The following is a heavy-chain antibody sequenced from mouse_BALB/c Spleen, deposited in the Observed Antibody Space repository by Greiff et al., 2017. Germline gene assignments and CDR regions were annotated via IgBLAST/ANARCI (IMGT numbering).Heavy chain of an antibody. Sequence: EVKLMESGGGLVKPGGSLKLSCAASGFTFSSYAMSWVRQTPEKRLEWVASISSGGSTYYPDSVKGRFTISRDNARNILYLQMSSLRSEDTAMYYCARSSPYYDYDKSFAYWGQGTLVTVSA. V-gene: IGHV5-6-5*01. CDR1: GFTFSSYA. CDR2: ISSGGST. CDR3: ARSSPYYDYDKSFAY. J-gene: IGHJ3*01. D-gene: IGHD2-4*01.